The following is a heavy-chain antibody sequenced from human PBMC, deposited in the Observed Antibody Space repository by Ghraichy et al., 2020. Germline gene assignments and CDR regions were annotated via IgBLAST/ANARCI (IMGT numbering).Heavy chain of an antibody. D-gene: IGHD2/OR15-2a*01. Sequence: SETLSLTCTVSGGSISSSSYYWGWIRQPPGKGLEWIGSIYYSGSTYYNPSLKSRVTISVDTSKNQFSLKLSSVTAADTAVHYCATTFYSSGLDDAFDIWGQGKMVTVSS. CDR3: ATTFYSSGLDDAFDI. V-gene: IGHV4-39*01. CDR1: GGSISSSSYY. J-gene: IGHJ3*02. CDR2: IYYSGST.